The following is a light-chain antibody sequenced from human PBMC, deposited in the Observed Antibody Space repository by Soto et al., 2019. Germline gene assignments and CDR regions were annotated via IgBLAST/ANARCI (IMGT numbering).Light chain of an antibody. J-gene: IGKJ5*01. CDR3: QQYNHWSSIT. CDR2: GAS. V-gene: IGKV3-15*01. CDR1: QSISNN. Sequence: EIAMTQSPATLSVSLGERATLSCRASQSISNNLAWYQQRPGQAPSLLIYGASTRATGVPARFSGSGSGTDFLLSISGLQSEDSALYYCQQYNHWSSITFGQGTRLEIK.